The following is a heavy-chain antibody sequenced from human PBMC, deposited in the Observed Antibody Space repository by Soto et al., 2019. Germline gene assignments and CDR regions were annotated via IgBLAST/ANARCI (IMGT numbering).Heavy chain of an antibody. Sequence: EVQLVESGGGLVQPGGSLRLSCAASGFTFSSYDMHWVRQVTGKGLEWVSAIGAAGDTYYPDSVKGRFTISRENAKNSLYLQTKSLRAEHTAVYYCASGGWGSSWYEGGSRIDYWGQGTLVTVSS. V-gene: IGHV3-13*01. D-gene: IGHD6-13*01. CDR3: ASGGWGSSWYEGGSRIDY. CDR1: GFTFSSYD. CDR2: IGAAGDT. J-gene: IGHJ4*02.